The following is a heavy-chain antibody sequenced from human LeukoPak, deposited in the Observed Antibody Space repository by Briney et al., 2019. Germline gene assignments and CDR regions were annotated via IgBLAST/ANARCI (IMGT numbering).Heavy chain of an antibody. Sequence: ASVTVSCKASGYTFTSYGISWVRQAPGQGLEWMGWISAYNGDTNYAQKLQGRVTITTDTSTSTAYMELRSLRSNDTAVYYCARGLQENLAWLQAFSAFDIWGQGTMVTVSS. J-gene: IGHJ3*02. CDR2: ISAYNGDT. D-gene: IGHD6-19*01. CDR3: ARGLQENLAWLQAFSAFDI. V-gene: IGHV1-18*01. CDR1: GYTFTSYG.